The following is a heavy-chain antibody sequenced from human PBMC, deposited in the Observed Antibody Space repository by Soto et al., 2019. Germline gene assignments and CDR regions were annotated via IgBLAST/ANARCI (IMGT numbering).Heavy chain of an antibody. Sequence: EVQLLESGGGLVQPGGSLRLSCAASGFTFSSYAMNWVRQAPGKGLECISGISGYGGSTYYADSVKGRFIISRDNSKNPLYLQMNSLRAEDTAIYYCAKYSPILDYWGQGTLVTVSS. CDR3: AKYSPILDY. CDR1: GFTFSSYA. CDR2: ISGYGGST. V-gene: IGHV3-23*01. J-gene: IGHJ4*02. D-gene: IGHD2-21*01.